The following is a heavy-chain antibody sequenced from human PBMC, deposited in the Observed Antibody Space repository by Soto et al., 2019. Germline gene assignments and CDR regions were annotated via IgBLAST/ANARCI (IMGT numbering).Heavy chain of an antibody. CDR1: GGTFSSYA. CDR2: IIPIFGTA. V-gene: IGHV1-69*06. J-gene: IGHJ6*02. Sequence: SVKVSCKASGGTFSSYAISWVRQAPGQGLEWMGGIIPIFGTANYAQKFQGRVTITADKSTSTAYMELSSLRSEDAAVYYCARDTRPRGYSGYDGFPDYYYYGMDVWGQGTTVTVSS. CDR3: ARDTRPRGYSGYDGFPDYYYYGMDV. D-gene: IGHD5-12*01.